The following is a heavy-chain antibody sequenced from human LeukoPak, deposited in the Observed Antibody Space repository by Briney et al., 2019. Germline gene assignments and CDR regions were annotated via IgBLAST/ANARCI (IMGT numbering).Heavy chain of an antibody. Sequence: ASVKLSCKTSGYTFTVSYLHWVRQVPGQGLEWMGWTNPSTGGTKSAQQFEGRVTMTRDTSNTTGYLELRSPRLDDTATYYCARGGAFCSITTCHEFDHWGQGTLVIVSS. CDR2: TNPSTGGT. D-gene: IGHD2-2*01. J-gene: IGHJ4*02. CDR3: ARGGAFCSITTCHEFDH. V-gene: IGHV1-2*02. CDR1: GYTFTVSY.